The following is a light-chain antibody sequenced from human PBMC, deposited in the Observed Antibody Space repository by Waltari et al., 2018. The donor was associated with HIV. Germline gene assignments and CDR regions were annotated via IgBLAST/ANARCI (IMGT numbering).Light chain of an antibody. CDR2: EVM. CDR1: SSDVRPYKY. J-gene: IGLJ1*01. CDR3: SSYTSAETVV. V-gene: IGLV2-14*01. Sequence: QSALTQPAPVSGSPGQSITIPCPGPSSDVRPYKYLSWYQQHPDKVPKLIIYEVMNRPSGVSNRFAGSKSGNTASLTISGLQTEDEADYYCSSYTSAETVVFGVGTRGTVL.